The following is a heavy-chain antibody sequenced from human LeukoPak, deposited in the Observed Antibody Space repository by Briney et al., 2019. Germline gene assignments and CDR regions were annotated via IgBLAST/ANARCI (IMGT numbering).Heavy chain of an antibody. Sequence: ASVKVSCKASGYTFTSYDINWVRQATGQGLEWMGWMNPNSGNTGYAQKFQGRVTMTRNTSISTAYMELSSLRSEDTAVYYCARAREVATPWADYWGQGALVTVSS. D-gene: IGHD5-12*01. CDR2: MNPNSGNT. V-gene: IGHV1-8*01. J-gene: IGHJ4*02. CDR3: ARAREVATPWADY. CDR1: GYTFTSYD.